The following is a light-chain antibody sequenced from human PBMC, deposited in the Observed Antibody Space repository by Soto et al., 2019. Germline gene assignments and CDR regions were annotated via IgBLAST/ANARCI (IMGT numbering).Light chain of an antibody. CDR3: QQYGSSSWT. J-gene: IGKJ1*01. CDR1: QSVSSSY. V-gene: IGKV3-20*01. CDR2: GAS. Sequence: DIVLTQSPFTISLVKGERAPLSCRASQSVSSSYLAWYQQQPGQAPRLLIYGASSRATGIPDRFSGSGSGTDFTLTISRLEPEDFAVYYCQQYGSSSWTFGQGTEVDI.